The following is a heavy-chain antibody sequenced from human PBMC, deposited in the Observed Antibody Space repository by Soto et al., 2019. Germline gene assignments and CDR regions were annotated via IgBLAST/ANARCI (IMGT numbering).Heavy chain of an antibody. Sequence: SETLSLTCTVSGGSISSSIYYWGWIRQPPGKGLEWIGSIYYSGSTYYNPSLKSRVTISVDTSKNQFSLKLSSVTAADTAVYYCARHGGVTIFGVVNIWFDPWGQGTLVTVSS. CDR1: GGSISSSIYY. CDR3: ARHGGVTIFGVVNIWFDP. D-gene: IGHD3-3*01. CDR2: IYYSGST. J-gene: IGHJ5*02. V-gene: IGHV4-39*01.